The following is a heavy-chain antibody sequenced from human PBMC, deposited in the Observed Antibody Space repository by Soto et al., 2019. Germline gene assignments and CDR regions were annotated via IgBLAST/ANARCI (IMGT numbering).Heavy chain of an antibody. CDR2: IYWDDDK. J-gene: IGHJ4*02. CDR1: GFSLTTSGVG. Sequence: QITLKESGPTVVKPTETLTLTCTFSGFSLTTSGVGVGWVRQSPGKAPEWLALIYWDDDKRYSTSLNSRLIITKHAAKNQVVLTMANVDPADTATYYCARRVLRTVFGLVTTTAIYFDFWGPGTPVVVSS. D-gene: IGHD3-3*01. CDR3: ARRVLRTVFGLVTTTAIYFDF. V-gene: IGHV2-5*02.